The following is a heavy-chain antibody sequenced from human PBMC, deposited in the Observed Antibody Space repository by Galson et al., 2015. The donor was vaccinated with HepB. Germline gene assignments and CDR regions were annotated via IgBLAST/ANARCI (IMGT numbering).Heavy chain of an antibody. CDR1: GGSISSSSYY. D-gene: IGHD6-19*01. CDR3: ATTRGVAGTIDY. V-gene: IGHV4-39*01. CDR2: IYYSGST. J-gene: IGHJ4*02. Sequence: ETLSLTCTVSGGSISSSSYYWGWIRQPPGKGLEWIGSIYYSGSTYYNPSLKSRVTISVDTSKNQFSLKLSSVTAADTAVYYCATTRGVAGTIDYWGQGTLVTVSS.